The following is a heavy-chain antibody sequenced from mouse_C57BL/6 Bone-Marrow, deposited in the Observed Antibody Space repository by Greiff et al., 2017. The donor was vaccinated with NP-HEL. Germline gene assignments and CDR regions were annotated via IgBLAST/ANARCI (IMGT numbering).Heavy chain of an antibody. CDR2: ISRGGDYI. CDR3: TRDPGRYDGAY. J-gene: IGHJ3*01. D-gene: IGHD2-12*01. V-gene: IGHV5-9-1*02. Sequence: EVQRVESGAGLVKPGGSLKLSCAASGFTFSSYALSWVRQTPEQRLEWVAYISRGGDYIYYADTVKGRFTISRDNARNTLYLQMSSLKSEDTAMYYCTRDPGRYDGAYWGQGTLVTVSA. CDR1: GFTFSSYA.